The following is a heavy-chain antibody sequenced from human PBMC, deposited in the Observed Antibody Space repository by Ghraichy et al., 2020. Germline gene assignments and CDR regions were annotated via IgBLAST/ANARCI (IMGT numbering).Heavy chain of an antibody. Sequence: SVKVSCKASGGTFTRDDINWLRQAPGQGLEWMGRITPSPDMTNHAQKFRGRLTITADKLTSTVFMELSNLKSEDTAVYFCAREGGVEVVFGMDVWGQGTTVTVSS. J-gene: IGHJ6*02. CDR2: ITPSPDMT. V-gene: IGHV1-69*04. CDR1: GGTFTRDD. D-gene: IGHD2-15*01. CDR3: AREGGVEVVFGMDV.